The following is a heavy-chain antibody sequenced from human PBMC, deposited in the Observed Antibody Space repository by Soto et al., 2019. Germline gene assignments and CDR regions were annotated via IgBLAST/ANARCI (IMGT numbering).Heavy chain of an antibody. J-gene: IGHJ3*02. CDR1: GFTFDDYA. CDR2: ISWNSGSI. V-gene: IGHV3-9*01. CDR3: AKARHTRTPHLRDAFDI. Sequence: EVQLVESGGGLVQPGRSLRLSCAASGFTFDDYAMHWVRQAPGKGLEWVSGISWNSGSIGYPDSVKGRFTISRDNAKNSLYLQMNSLRAEDTALYYCAKARHTRTPHLRDAFDIWGQGTMVTVSS.